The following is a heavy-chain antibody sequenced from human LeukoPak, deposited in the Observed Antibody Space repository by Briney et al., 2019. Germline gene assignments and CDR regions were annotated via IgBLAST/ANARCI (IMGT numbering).Heavy chain of an antibody. CDR3: ARAPYYYDSSGGAFDS. CDR1: GFTFDQYG. CDR2: INWKGGGT. D-gene: IGHD3-22*01. V-gene: IGHV3-20*04. Sequence: SGGSLRLSCAACGFTFDQYGMSGVRQAPGKAREWVSGINWKGGGTGYADYVKCRFTISRDDAKTSLYLQMNSLRAEDTALYYFARAPYYYDSSGGAFDSWGQGTMVTVSS. J-gene: IGHJ3*02.